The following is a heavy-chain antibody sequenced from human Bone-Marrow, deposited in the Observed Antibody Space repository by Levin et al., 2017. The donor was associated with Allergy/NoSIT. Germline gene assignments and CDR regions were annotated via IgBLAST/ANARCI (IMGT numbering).Heavy chain of an antibody. D-gene: IGHD2-8*02. CDR2: MSSSGANI. J-gene: IGHJ6*02. CDR1: GFSLSNFD. Sequence: SGGSLRLSCGASGFSLSNFDMNWVRLAPGKGLEWVSYMSSSGANIYYADSVKGRFAFSRDKAKNSLYLQMNSLGVEDTGVYYCAREGARFCTGGVCRYYGLDVWGQGTTVTVSS. CDR3: AREGARFCTGGVCRYYGLDV. V-gene: IGHV3-48*03.